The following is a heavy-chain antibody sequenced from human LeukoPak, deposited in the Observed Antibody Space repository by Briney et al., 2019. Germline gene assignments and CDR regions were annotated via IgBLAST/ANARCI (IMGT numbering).Heavy chain of an antibody. V-gene: IGHV3-23*01. CDR2: ISVASNT. CDR1: GLAFSSYA. D-gene: IGHD3-3*01. Sequence: PGGSLRLSCAASGLAFSSYAMSWVRQAPGKGLEWVSTISVASNTFYADSVKGRFTISRDNSRNTVYLQMTSLRADDTAVYYCADYGVSGVRNNFYWGQGPLVTVSS. J-gene: IGHJ4*02. CDR3: ADYGVSGVRNNFY.